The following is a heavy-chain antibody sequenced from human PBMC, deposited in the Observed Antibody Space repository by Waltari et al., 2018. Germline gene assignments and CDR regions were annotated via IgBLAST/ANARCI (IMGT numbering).Heavy chain of an antibody. Sequence: WVRQAPGKDPVWVSRINKDASVINYADSVKGRVTISRDNAKKMVFLQMNSLRVEDTAVYYCVSTGDSGFWGQGTLVTVSS. CDR3: VSTGDSGF. D-gene: IGHD2-21*02. J-gene: IGHJ4*02. CDR2: INKDASVI. V-gene: IGHV3-74*01.